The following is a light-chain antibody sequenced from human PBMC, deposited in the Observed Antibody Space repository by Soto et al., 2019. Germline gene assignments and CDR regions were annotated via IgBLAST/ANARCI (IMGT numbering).Light chain of an antibody. CDR3: QQFDDLPIT. CDR1: QDISHY. V-gene: IGKV1-33*01. CDR2: DAS. J-gene: IGKJ5*01. Sequence: DIQMTQSPSSLSASVGDRVTITCQASQDISHYLNWYQQKPGKAPKLLVYDASNLEAGVPSRFSGSESGTEFSLTIISLQPEDIATDYYQQFDDLPITFGQGTRLEIK.